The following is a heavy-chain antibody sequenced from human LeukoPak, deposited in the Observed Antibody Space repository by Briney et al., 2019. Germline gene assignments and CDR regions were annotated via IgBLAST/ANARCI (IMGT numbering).Heavy chain of an antibody. J-gene: IGHJ6*03. D-gene: IGHD2-2*01. CDR3: ARDMYGIVVVPAAIYYYYYMDV. CDR1: GGSISSGSYY. V-gene: IGHV4-61*02. CDR2: IYTSGST. Sequence: SETLSLTCTVSGGSISSGSYYWSRIRQPAGKGLEWIGRIYTSGSTNYNPSLKSRVTISVDTSKNQFSLKLSSVTAADTAVYYCARDMYGIVVVPAAIYYYYYMDVWGKGTTVTVSS.